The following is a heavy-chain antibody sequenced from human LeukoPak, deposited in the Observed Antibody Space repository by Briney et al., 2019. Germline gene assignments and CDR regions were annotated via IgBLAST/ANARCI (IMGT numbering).Heavy chain of an antibody. CDR1: GGTFSSYA. CDR3: ARDPLYGSGEREPHYYYGMDV. V-gene: IGHV1-69*13. J-gene: IGHJ6*02. Sequence: SVKVSCKASGGTFSSYAISWVRQAPGQGLEWMGGIIPIFGTANYAQKFQGRVTITADESTSTAYMELSSLRSEDTAVYYCARDPLYGSGEREPHYYYGMDVWGQGTTVTVSS. CDR2: IIPIFGTA. D-gene: IGHD3-10*01.